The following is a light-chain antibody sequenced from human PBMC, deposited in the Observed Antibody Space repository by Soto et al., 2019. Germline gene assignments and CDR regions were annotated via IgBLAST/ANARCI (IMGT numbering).Light chain of an antibody. CDR2: DAS. J-gene: IGKJ4*01. Sequence: EFVLTQSPGTLSLSPGERATLSCRASQTVRNNYLAWYQQKPGQAPRLLIYDASSRATGIPDRFSGGGSGTDFTLTISRLEPEDFPVYYCQQFSSYPLTFGGGTKVEIK. CDR3: QQFSSYPLT. V-gene: IGKV3-20*01. CDR1: QTVRNNY.